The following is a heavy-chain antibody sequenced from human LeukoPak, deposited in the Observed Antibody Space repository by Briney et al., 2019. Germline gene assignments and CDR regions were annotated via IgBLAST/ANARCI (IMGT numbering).Heavy chain of an antibody. CDR3: ASGDGGSGY. CDR1: GGSISSYY. CDR2: IYYSGST. Sequence: SETLSLTCTVSGGSISSYYWSWIRQPPGKGLEWIGYIYYSGSTNYNPSLKSRVTISVDTSKNQFSLKLSSVTAADTAVYYCASGDGGSGYWGQGTLVTVSS. V-gene: IGHV4-59*01. D-gene: IGHD5-24*01. J-gene: IGHJ4*02.